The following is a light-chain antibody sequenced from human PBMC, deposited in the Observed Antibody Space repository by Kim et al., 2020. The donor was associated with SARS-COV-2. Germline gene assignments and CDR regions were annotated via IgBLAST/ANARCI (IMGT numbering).Light chain of an antibody. V-gene: IGLV4-69*01. CDR1: SGHSTYA. J-gene: IGLJ2*01. CDR3: QTCGTDIYVI. Sequence: VRLTCTVSSGHSTYAIAWHQQQPEKGPRYLMKINSDGSHNKGDGIPDRFSGASSGAERYLTISSLQSEDEADYYCQTCGTDIYVIFGGGTQLTVL. CDR2: INSDGSH.